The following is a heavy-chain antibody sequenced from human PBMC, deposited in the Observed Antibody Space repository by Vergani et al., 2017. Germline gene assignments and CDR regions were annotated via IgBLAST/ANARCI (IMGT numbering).Heavy chain of an antibody. CDR1: GFTFSSYW. V-gene: IGHV3-7*01. Sequence: EVQLVESGGGLVQPGGSLRLSCAASGFTFSSYWMSWVRQAPGKGLEWVANIKQDGSEKYYVDSVKGRFTIARDNAKNSLYLQMNSLRAEDTAVYYWARFLEWLLFPALYYGMDVWGQGTTVTVSS. CDR2: IKQDGSEK. D-gene: IGHD3-3*01. J-gene: IGHJ6*02. CDR3: ARFLEWLLFPALYYGMDV.